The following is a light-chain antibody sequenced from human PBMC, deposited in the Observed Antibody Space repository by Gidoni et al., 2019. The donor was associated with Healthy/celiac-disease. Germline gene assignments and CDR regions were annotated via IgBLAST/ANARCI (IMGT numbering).Light chain of an antibody. CDR2: AAS. CDR1: QSISSY. V-gene: IGKV1-39*01. Sequence: DIQMIQSPSSLSASVGDRVTITCRASQSISSYLNWYQQKPGKAPKLLIYAASSLQSGVPSRFSGSGSGTDFTLTISSLQPEDFATYYYHQSYSTPSWTFGQGTKVEIK. CDR3: HQSYSTPSWT. J-gene: IGKJ1*01.